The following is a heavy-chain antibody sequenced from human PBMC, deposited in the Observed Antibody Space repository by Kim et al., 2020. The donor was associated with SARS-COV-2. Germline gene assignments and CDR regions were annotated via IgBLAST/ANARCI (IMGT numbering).Heavy chain of an antibody. CDR1: GFTFSSYE. J-gene: IGHJ3*02. CDR2: ISSSGSTI. CDR3: ARELVVVIMEDAFDI. Sequence: GGSLRLSCAASGFTFSSYEMNWVRQAPGKGLEWVSYISSSGSTIYYADSVKGRFTISRDNAKNSLYLQMNSLRAEDTAVYYCARELVVVIMEDAFDIWGQGTMVTVSS. V-gene: IGHV3-48*03. D-gene: IGHD3-22*01.